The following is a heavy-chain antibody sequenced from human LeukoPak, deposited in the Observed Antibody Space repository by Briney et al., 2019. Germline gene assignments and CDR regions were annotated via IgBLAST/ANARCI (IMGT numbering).Heavy chain of an antibody. V-gene: IGHV4-39*01. J-gene: IGHJ5*02. CDR2: VYYSGTT. D-gene: IGHD3-22*01. Sequence: SETLSLICTVSGGSFSSPAYYWGWVRQPPGKGLEWIGNVYYSGTTYYNPSLKSRVTMSVDTSKNQFSLKLNSVTAADTAVYYCSREYYYDSSGYRVLTGYNWFDPWGQGTLVTVSS. CDR1: GGSFSSPAYY. CDR3: SREYYYDSSGYRVLTGYNWFDP.